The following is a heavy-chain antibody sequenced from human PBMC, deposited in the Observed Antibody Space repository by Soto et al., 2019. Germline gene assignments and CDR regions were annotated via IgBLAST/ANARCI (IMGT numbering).Heavy chain of an antibody. V-gene: IGHV1-69*01. CDR3: ARDLISNFHYYGMDV. D-gene: IGHD1-7*01. J-gene: IGHJ6*02. CDR1: AATFSSSA. CDR2: IIPFFHAA. Sequence: QVQLLQSGAEVKKPGSSVKVSCKASAATFSSSAFSWVRQAPGQGLEWMGGIIPFFHAANYAQGFQGRVTNPADAPTSTLYMELSSLRSEDTALYYCARDLISNFHYYGMDVWGQGTTVTVSS.